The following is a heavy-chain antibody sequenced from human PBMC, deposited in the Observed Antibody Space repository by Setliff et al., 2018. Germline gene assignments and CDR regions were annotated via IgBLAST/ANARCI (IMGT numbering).Heavy chain of an antibody. CDR1: GFSPTTSGVG. Sequence: SGPTLVNPTQTLTLTCSLSGFSPTTSGVGVGWIRQPPGKALEWLALIYWDDDKRYSPSLKSRLTITKDTSKNQVVLIMTNMDPVDTATYYCAHISRDFQHWGQGTLVTVSS. V-gene: IGHV2-5*02. J-gene: IGHJ1*01. CDR2: IYWDDDK. CDR3: AHISRDFQH.